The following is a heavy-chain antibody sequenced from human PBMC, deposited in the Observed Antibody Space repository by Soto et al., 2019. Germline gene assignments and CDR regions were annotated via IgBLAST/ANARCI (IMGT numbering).Heavy chain of an antibody. CDR1: GFTFSSYS. D-gene: IGHD3-3*01. V-gene: IGHV3-48*01. J-gene: IGHJ6*03. CDR3: ARSGFLSGYYSYSYYYYMYA. CDR2: ISSSSSTI. Sequence: GGSLRLSCAASGFTFSSYSMNWVRQAPGKGLEWVSYISSSSSTIYYADSVKGRFTISRDNAKNSLYLQMNSLRAEDTAVYYCARSGFLSGYYSYSYYYYMYAWGRRTTVPVSS.